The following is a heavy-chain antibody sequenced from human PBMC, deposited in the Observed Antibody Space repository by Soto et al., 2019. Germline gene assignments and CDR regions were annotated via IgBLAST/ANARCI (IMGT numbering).Heavy chain of an antibody. Sequence: EVQLVESGGGMVQPGGSLKLSCTASGFTFSGSAVLWVRQASGKGLEWLGRMRSKGTNYATAYAASVKGRIIISRDDSKNMAYLQMDCLKPEDTAVYYCGSSSSGWYLDYWGQGTLVTVSS. J-gene: IGHJ4*02. CDR3: GSSSSGWYLDY. V-gene: IGHV3-73*01. CDR1: GFTFSGSA. D-gene: IGHD6-19*01. CDR2: MRSKGTNYAT.